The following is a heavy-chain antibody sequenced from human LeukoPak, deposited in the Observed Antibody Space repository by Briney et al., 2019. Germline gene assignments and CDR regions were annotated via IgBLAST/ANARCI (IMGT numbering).Heavy chain of an antibody. CDR3: ATLGPSMITSGVPSGYFDF. J-gene: IGHJ4*02. V-gene: IGHV4-30-4*01. CDR2: IYYSGNT. CDR1: GAFISSGDYY. D-gene: IGHD1-26*01. Sequence: SETLSLTCSVSGAFISSGDYYWSRIRQPPGKGLEWIGYIYYSGNTHYNPSLKSRFTISVDTSKNQFSLKVRSVTAADTAVYFCATLGPSMITSGVPSGYFDFWGQGALVTVSS.